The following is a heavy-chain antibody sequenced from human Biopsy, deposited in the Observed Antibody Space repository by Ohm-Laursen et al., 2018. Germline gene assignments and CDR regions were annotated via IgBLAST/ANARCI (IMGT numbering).Heavy chain of an antibody. J-gene: IGHJ4*02. D-gene: IGHD1-7*01. V-gene: IGHV4-4*07. Sequence: SDTLSLTCSVSGGLNSNYYWSWVRQSAGKGLEWIGRLYTSGDTNYNPSLKSRVSVSEDTSRRQSSLRLTSVTAADTAVYYCATGPKRLTGTSYFESWGRGILVTVSS. CDR1: GGLNSNYY. CDR2: LYTSGDT. CDR3: ATGPKRLTGTSYFES.